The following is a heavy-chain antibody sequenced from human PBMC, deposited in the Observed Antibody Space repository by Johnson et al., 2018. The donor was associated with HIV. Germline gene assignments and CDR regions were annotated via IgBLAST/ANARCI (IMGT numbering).Heavy chain of an antibody. V-gene: IGHV3-30*04. J-gene: IGHJ3*02. CDR3: ASLGGSYSLDI. D-gene: IGHD1-26*01. CDR2: ISYDGTKK. CDR1: RFTFSSHA. Sequence: QVQLVESGGGVVQPGRSLRLSCAASRFTFSSHAMHWVRQAPGNGLEWVAVISYDGTKKNYADTVKGRFTISRDNSKNTLCLQMNSLRAEDTAVYYCASLGGSYSLDIWGQGTMVTVSS.